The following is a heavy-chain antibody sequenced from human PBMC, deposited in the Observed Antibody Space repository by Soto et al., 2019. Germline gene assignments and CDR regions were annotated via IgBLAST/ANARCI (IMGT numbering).Heavy chain of an antibody. CDR1: GFSLSTSGVG. J-gene: IGHJ4*02. V-gene: IGHV2-5*01. CDR3: ARLVVAAITYYFDA. Sequence: QITLKESGPTLAKPTQTLTLTCTFSGFSLSTSGVGVGWIRQPPGKALEGLTVIYWYDDKRNSPLLKNRITITKDTSKNQLVMTMTTINPADTATYYCARLVVAAITYYFDAWGQGTLVSVSS. D-gene: IGHD5-12*01. CDR2: IYWYDDK.